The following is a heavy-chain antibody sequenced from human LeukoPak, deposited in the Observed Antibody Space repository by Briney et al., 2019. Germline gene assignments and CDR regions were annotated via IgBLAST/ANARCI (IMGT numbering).Heavy chain of an antibody. D-gene: IGHD3-10*01. CDR3: ARSPMIRGIIIAGDYYYYYGMDV. CDR2: LGNTGTYI. Sequence: GGSLRLSCAASGFALRSYSMNWIRQAPGKGLEWVSSLGNTGTYIYYADSVKGRFTISRDNSKNSLFLQMDSLRVEDTAVYYCARSPMIRGIIIAGDYYYYYGMDVWGLGTTVTVSS. CDR1: GFALRSYS. J-gene: IGHJ6*02. V-gene: IGHV3-21*06.